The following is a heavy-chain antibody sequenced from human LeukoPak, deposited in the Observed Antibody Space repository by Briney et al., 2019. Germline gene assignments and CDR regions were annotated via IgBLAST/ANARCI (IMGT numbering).Heavy chain of an antibody. CDR3: ARGRDGDNSGAEYFQH. Sequence: PSETLSLTCTVSGGSISSYYWNWIRQPPGKGLEWIGNIHYSGTTSYNPSLKSRVTILVDKSKNQFSLKLSSVTAADTAVYYCARGRDGDNSGAEYFQHWGQATLVTVSS. CDR1: GGSISSYY. J-gene: IGHJ1*01. CDR2: IHYSGTT. D-gene: IGHD4-23*01. V-gene: IGHV4-59*01.